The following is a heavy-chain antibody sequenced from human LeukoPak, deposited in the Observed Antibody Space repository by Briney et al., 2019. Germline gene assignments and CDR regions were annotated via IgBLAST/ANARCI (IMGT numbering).Heavy chain of an antibody. CDR3: AKLYDYDNSGYTY. J-gene: IGHJ4*02. V-gene: IGHV3-23*01. D-gene: IGHD3-22*01. CDR2: ISGSGGST. Sequence: GGSLRLSCVASGFTFTKCAMSWVRQAPGMGLEWVSGISGSGGSTYYADSVKGRFTISRDNSKNTLYLQMNSLRAEDTAVYYCAKLYDYDNSGYTYWGQGTLVTVSS. CDR1: GFTFTKCA.